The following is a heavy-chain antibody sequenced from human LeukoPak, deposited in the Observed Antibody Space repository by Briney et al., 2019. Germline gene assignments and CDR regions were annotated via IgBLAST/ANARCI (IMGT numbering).Heavy chain of an antibody. Sequence: GGSLRLSCAASGFTFDDYGMSWVRQAPGKGLEWVSGINWSGVNTGYADSVKGRFTISRDTSKDTLYLQMNSLRADDTAVYYCARDGFNDRSGDNDGFDMWGQGTMVTVSS. D-gene: IGHD1-1*01. J-gene: IGHJ3*02. CDR2: INWSGVNT. CDR1: GFTFDDYG. CDR3: ARDGFNDRSGDNDGFDM. V-gene: IGHV3-20*04.